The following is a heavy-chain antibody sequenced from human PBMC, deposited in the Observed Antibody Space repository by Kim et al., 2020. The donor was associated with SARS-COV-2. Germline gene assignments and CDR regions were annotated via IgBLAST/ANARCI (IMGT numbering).Heavy chain of an antibody. CDR2: ISSSSSTI. D-gene: IGHD5-12*01. V-gene: IGHV3-48*02. J-gene: IGHJ3*02. CDR1: GFTFSSYS. CDR3: ARDGRILVATISADAFDI. Sequence: GGSLRLSCAASGFTFSSYSMNWVRQAPGKGLEWVSYISSSSSTIYYADSVKGRFIISRDNAKNPLYLKMNSLRDEDTAVYYWARDGRILVATISADAFDIWGQGTMVTVSS.